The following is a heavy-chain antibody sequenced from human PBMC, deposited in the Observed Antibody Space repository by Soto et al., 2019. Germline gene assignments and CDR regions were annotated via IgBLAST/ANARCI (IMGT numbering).Heavy chain of an antibody. J-gene: IGHJ3*02. D-gene: IGHD5-18*01. CDR1: GYTFTSYA. V-gene: IGHV1-3*01. CDR2: INAGNGNT. CDR3: ARDGLLHAFDI. Sequence: QVQLVQSGAEVKKPGASVKVSCKASGYTFTSYAMHWVRQAPGQRLEWMGWINAGNGNTKYSQKFQGRVTITRDTSARTAYMGLSSLRSEDTAVYYCARDGLLHAFDIWGQGTMVTVSS.